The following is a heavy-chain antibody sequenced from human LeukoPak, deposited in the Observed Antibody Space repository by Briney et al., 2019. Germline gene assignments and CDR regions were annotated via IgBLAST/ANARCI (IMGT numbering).Heavy chain of an antibody. D-gene: IGHD6-19*01. Sequence: GESLRLSCAASGFTFSSYWMSWVRQAPGKGLEWVANIKQDGSEKYNVDSVKGRFTISRDNDKNSLYLQMNSLSAEDTAVYYCARVRKQWLVQGHYYFNYWGQGTLVTVSS. J-gene: IGHJ4*02. CDR2: IKQDGSEK. V-gene: IGHV3-7*01. CDR1: GFTFSSYW. CDR3: ARVRKQWLVQGHYYFNY.